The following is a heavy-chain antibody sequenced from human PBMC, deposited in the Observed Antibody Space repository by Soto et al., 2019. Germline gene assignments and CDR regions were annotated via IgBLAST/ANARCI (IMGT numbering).Heavy chain of an antibody. CDR2: ISYDGSNK. Sequence: GSLRLSFAGSGFNFRSYGKHWVRQAAGKGLEGAAVISYDGSNKYYADSVKGRFTISRDNSKNTLYLQMNSLRAEDTAVYYCARTWFATVATKEVPYYYGMDVWGQGTTVTVSS. V-gene: IGHV3-30*19. CDR1: GFNFRSYG. J-gene: IGHJ6*02. CDR3: ARTWFATVATKEVPYYYGMDV. D-gene: IGHD4-17*01.